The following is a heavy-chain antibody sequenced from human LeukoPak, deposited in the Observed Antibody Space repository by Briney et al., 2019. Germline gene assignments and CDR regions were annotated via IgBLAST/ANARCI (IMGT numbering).Heavy chain of an antibody. CDR2: ISTRSTYI. J-gene: IGHJ4*02. Sequence: GGSLRLSCAVSGFNFSNYSINWVRQAPGKGLERVSSISTRSTYIYYADSVKGRFTISRDNAKNSLYLQMNSLRADDTAVYYCARAKFKEAAATDCWGQGTLVTVSS. V-gene: IGHV3-21*01. CDR1: GFNFSNYS. D-gene: IGHD6-13*01. CDR3: ARAKFKEAAATDC.